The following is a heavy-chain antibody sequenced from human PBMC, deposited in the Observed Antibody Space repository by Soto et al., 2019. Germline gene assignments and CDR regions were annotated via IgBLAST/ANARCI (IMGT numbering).Heavy chain of an antibody. CDR3: AKDLADTAMDYYYYYYGMDV. V-gene: IGHV3-7*01. CDR2: IKPDGSEK. Sequence: GGSLRLSCAASGVTFSSHWMSWVRQAPGKGLEWVANIKPDGSEKWYVDSVKGRFTISRDNAKNSLYLQMNSLRAEDTAVYYCAKDLADTAMDYYYYYYGMDVWGQGTTVTVSS. CDR1: GVTFSSHW. J-gene: IGHJ6*02. D-gene: IGHD5-18*01.